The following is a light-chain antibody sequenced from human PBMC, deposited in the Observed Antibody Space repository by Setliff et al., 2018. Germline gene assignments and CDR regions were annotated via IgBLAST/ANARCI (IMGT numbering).Light chain of an antibody. CDR2: EDN. J-gene: IGLJ3*02. CDR3: QSYDSSITV. Sequence: NFMLTQPHSVSESPGKTVTISCTRSSGSIASNYVQWYQQRPGSSPTTVIYEDNQRPSGVPDRFSGSIDSSSNSASLTISGLKTEDEADYYCQSYDSSITVCGGGTK. V-gene: IGLV6-57*01. CDR1: SGSIASNY.